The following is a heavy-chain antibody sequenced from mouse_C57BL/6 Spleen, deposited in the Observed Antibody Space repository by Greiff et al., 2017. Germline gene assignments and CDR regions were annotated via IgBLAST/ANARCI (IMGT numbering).Heavy chain of an antibody. CDR3: ARHGDPATAQATWAWFAD. CDR1: GYTFTEYT. J-gene: IGHJ3*01. CDR2: FYPGSGSI. Sequence: VQLQQSGAELVKPGASVKLSCKASGYTFTEYTIHWVKQRSGQGLEWIGWFYPGSGSIKYNEKFKDTATLTADKSSSTVYTEISRVTAEDSAVYVCARHGDPATAQATWAWFADWGQGALVTVSA. V-gene: IGHV1-62-2*01. D-gene: IGHD3-2*02.